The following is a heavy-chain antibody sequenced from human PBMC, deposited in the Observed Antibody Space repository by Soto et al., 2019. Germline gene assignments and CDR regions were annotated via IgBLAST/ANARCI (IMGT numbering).Heavy chain of an antibody. CDR2: IVVGSGNT. Sequence: SVKVSCKASGFTFTSSAVQWVRQARGQRLEWIGWIVVGSGNTNYAQKFQERVTITRDMSTSTAYMELSSLRSEDTSVYYCAADQALAVADSYWYFDLWGRGTLVTVSS. J-gene: IGHJ2*01. CDR1: GFTFTSSA. D-gene: IGHD6-19*01. V-gene: IGHV1-58*01. CDR3: AADQALAVADSYWYFDL.